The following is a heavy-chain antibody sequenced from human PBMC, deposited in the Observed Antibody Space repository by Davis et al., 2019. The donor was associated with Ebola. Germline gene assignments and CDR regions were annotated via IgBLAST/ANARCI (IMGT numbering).Heavy chain of an antibody. CDR3: SRELHGNYYFDS. CDR2: TYYTSKWHY. D-gene: IGHD1-14*01. V-gene: IGHV6-1*01. Sequence: SQTLSLTCDISRDSVSSNRAIWNWVRQSPSRGLEWLGRTYYTSKWHYEYAVSVKSRISIKPETSTNQFSLQLSSVTPEDTAIYFCSRELHGNYYFDSWGQGALVTVSS. CDR1: RDSVSSNRAI. J-gene: IGHJ4*02.